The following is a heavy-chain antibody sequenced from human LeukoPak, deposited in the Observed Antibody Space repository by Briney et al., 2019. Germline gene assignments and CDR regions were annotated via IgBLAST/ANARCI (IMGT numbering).Heavy chain of an antibody. CDR2: ISSSSSYI. D-gene: IGHD3-3*01. J-gene: IGHJ4*02. Sequence: GGSLRLSCAASGFTFSSYSMNWVRQAPGKGLEWVSSISSSSSYIYYADSVKGRFTISRDNAKDSLYLQMNSLRAEDTAVYYCASGPNYSLRFLDLYYFDYWGQGTLVTVSS. CDR1: GFTFSSYS. V-gene: IGHV3-21*01. CDR3: ASGPNYSLRFLDLYYFDY.